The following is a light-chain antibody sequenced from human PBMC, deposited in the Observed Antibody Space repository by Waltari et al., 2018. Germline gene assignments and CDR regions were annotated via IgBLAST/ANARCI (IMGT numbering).Light chain of an antibody. CDR3: QQSYRAPHT. Sequence: DIQMTQSPSSLSASVGDRVTITRRAGQSISSYLNWYQQNPGTAPKLLIYAASTLQSGVPSRFSGSGSGTDFTLTISSLQPEDFSTYYCQQSYRAPHTFGAGTKVDIK. J-gene: IGKJ4*01. CDR1: QSISSY. CDR2: AAS. V-gene: IGKV1-39*01.